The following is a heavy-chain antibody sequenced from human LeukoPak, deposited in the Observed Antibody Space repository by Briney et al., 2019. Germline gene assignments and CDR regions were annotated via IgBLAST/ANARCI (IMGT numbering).Heavy chain of an antibody. CDR1: GYTFTGYY. CDR2: INPNSGGT. D-gene: IGHD3-3*01. J-gene: IGHJ4*02. Sequence: ASVKVSCKASGYTFTGYYMHWVRQAPGQRLEWMGWINPNSGGTNYAQKFQGRVTMTRDTSISTAYMELSRLRSDDTAVYYCARDLVRGIRFAGYWGQGTLVTVSS. V-gene: IGHV1-2*02. CDR3: ARDLVRGIRFAGY.